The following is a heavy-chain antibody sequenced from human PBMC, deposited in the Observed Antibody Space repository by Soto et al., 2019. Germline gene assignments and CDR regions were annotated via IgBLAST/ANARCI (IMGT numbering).Heavy chain of an antibody. J-gene: IGHJ6*02. CDR2: IKQDGSEK. Sequence: GGSLRLSCAASGFTFSSYWMSWVRQAPGKGLEWVANIKQDGSEKYYVDSVKGRFTISRDNAKNSLYLQMNSLRAEDTAVYYCARERRAITIFGVVTHSTNYYYYGMDVWGQGTTVTVS. CDR3: ARERRAITIFGVVTHSTNYYYYGMDV. D-gene: IGHD3-3*01. CDR1: GFTFSSYW. V-gene: IGHV3-7*03.